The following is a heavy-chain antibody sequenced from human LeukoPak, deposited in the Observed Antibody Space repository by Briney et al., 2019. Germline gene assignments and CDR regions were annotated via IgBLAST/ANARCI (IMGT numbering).Heavy chain of an antibody. V-gene: IGHV4-34*01. CDR1: GGSFSGYY. CDR3: ARSKLLWFGELQHDAFDI. D-gene: IGHD3-10*01. CDR2: INHSGST. J-gene: IGHJ3*02. Sequence: SETLSLTCAVYGGSFSGYYWSWIRQPPAKGLEWIGEINHSGSTNYNPSLNSRVTISVDTSKNQFSLKLSSVTAADTAVYYCARSKLLWFGELQHDAFDIWGQGTMVTVSS.